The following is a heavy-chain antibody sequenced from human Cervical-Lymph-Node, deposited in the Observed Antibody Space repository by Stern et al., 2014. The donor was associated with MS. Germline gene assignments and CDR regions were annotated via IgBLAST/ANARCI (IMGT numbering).Heavy chain of an antibody. CDR2: ISYDGTNK. J-gene: IGHJ4*02. CDR1: EFTFSMYA. Sequence: VQLVESGGGVVQPGRSLRLSCAASEFTFSMYAMHWVRQAPGQGLEWVAVISYDGTNKYYADSVKGRFTISRDNSKNTLYLQMNSLRAEDTAVYYCARDRWYYDSSGLFDSWGQGTLVTVSS. D-gene: IGHD3-22*01. V-gene: IGHV3-30-3*01. CDR3: ARDRWYYDSSGLFDS.